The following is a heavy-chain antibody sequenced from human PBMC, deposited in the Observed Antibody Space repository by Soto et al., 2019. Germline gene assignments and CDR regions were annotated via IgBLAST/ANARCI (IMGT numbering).Heavy chain of an antibody. CDR1: GGSISSSY. D-gene: IGHD4-17*01. V-gene: IGHV4-59*01. CDR3: ARLPVYGDYVGWFDP. Sequence: TSETLSLTCTVSGGSISSSYWSCIRQPPGKGLEWIGYVYYSGSTNYNPSLKSRVTISIDTSKNQFSLKLRSVTAADTAVYYCARLPVYGDYVGWFDPRGQGTLATVST. CDR2: VYYSGST. J-gene: IGHJ5*02.